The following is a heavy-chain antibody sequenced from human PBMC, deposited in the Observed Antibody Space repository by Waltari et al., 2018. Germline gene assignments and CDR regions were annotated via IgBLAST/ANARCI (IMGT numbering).Heavy chain of an antibody. J-gene: IGHJ3*02. CDR2: IYSGGIT. D-gene: IGHD5-18*01. Sequence: EVQLVESGGGLIQPGGSLRLSCAASGFTVSSNYMSWVRQAPGKGLEWVSVIYSGGITYYADSVKGRFTISRDNSKNTLYLQMNSLRAEDTAVYYCAREVPGDTAVAFDIWGQGTMVTVSS. CDR1: GFTVSSNY. CDR3: AREVPGDTAVAFDI. V-gene: IGHV3-53*01.